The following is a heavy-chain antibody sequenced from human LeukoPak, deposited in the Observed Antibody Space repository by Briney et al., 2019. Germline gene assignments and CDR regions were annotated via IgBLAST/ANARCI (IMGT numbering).Heavy chain of an antibody. D-gene: IGHD4-11*01. V-gene: IGHV3-30*09. Sequence: GGSLRLSCAASGFTFRSYTFYGFRQAPGKGLEWVASVSVEGTGRYFPGSVEGRFAISRDDSKKSVFLQISTLRHEDTVVYFCATVTKVDFDYWGQGTLVTVSS. CDR3: ATVTKVDFDY. CDR1: GFTFRSYT. CDR2: VSVEGTGR. J-gene: IGHJ4*02.